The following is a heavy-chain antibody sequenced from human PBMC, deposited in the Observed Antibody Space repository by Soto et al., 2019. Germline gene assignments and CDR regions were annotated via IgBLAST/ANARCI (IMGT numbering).Heavy chain of an antibody. CDR3: ARDYDSGTYHNWFDP. CDR1: GGSFSGYY. CDR2: INHSGST. Sequence: SETLSLTCAVYGGSFSGYYWSWIRQPPGKGLEWIWEINHSGSTNYNPSLKSRVTISVDTSKNQFSLKLSSVTAADTAVYYCARDYDSGTYHNWFDPWGQGTLVTVSS. J-gene: IGHJ5*02. V-gene: IGHV4-34*01. D-gene: IGHD3-10*01.